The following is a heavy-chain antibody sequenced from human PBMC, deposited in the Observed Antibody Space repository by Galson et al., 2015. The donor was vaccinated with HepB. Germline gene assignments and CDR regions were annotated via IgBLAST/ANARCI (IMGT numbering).Heavy chain of an antibody. D-gene: IGHD1-1*01. Sequence: LRLSCAASGFTLSSIDMHWVRQAPGKGLEYVAVISSNGGSTHYAESVKGRFTISRDNSKNMLYFQMSSLRDEDTAVYYCMGWAWQLEREFDYWGQGIPVTVSS. CDR3: MGWAWQLEREFDY. CDR1: GFTLSSID. CDR2: ISSNGGST. V-gene: IGHV3-64D*06. J-gene: IGHJ4*02.